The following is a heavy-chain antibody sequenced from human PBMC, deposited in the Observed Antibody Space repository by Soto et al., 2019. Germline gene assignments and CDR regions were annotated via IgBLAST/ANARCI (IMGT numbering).Heavy chain of an antibody. V-gene: IGHV3-48*04. Sequence: GGSLRLSCAASGFTFSSYSMNWVRQAPGKGLEWVSYISSSSSTIYYADSVKGRFTISRDNAKNSLYLQMNSLRAEDTAVYYCARDYLIPYCGGDCYWYCDLWGRGTLVTVSS. CDR3: ARDYLIPYCGGDCYWYCDL. CDR2: ISSSSSTI. CDR1: GFTFSSYS. J-gene: IGHJ2*01. D-gene: IGHD2-21*02.